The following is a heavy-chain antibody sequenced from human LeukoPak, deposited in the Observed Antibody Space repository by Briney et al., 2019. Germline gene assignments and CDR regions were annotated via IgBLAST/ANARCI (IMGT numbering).Heavy chain of an antibody. V-gene: IGHV3-23*01. Sequence: GGSLRLSCAASGFTFSTYAMSWVRQAPGKGLEWASVISGSDGSTYYVESVKGRFTISRDNSKNTVYLHMNSLRVEDTAVYYCAKDWRIAAAGTPSDAFDVWGHGTMVTVSS. D-gene: IGHD6-13*01. J-gene: IGHJ3*01. CDR3: AKDWRIAAAGTPSDAFDV. CDR2: ISGSDGST. CDR1: GFTFSTYA.